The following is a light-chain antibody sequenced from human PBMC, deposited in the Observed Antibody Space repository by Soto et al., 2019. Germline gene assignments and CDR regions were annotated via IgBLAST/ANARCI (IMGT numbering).Light chain of an antibody. CDR2: GAS. CDR1: QSVSTN. V-gene: IGKV3D-15*01. CDR3: QQYKNWHRT. J-gene: IGKJ1*01. Sequence: ETVMTQSPATLSVSPGESATVSCRASQSVSTNLAWYQQKPGQAPRLLIYGASTRVTGMPGRFSGSGSGTEFTLTISSLQSEDSAVYYCQQYKNWHRTFGQGTKVEIK.